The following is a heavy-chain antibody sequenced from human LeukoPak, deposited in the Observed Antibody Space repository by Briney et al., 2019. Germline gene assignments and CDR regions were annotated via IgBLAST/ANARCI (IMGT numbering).Heavy chain of an antibody. Sequence: SETLSLTCAVYGGSFSGYYWSWIRQPPGKGLEWIGEINHSGSTNYNPSLKSRVTISVDTSQNQFSLKLSSVTAADTAVYYCARSDSSGYYYRSWDYWGQGTLVTVSS. J-gene: IGHJ4*02. V-gene: IGHV4-34*01. CDR3: ARSDSSGYYYRSWDY. CDR2: INHSGST. CDR1: GGSFSGYY. D-gene: IGHD3-22*01.